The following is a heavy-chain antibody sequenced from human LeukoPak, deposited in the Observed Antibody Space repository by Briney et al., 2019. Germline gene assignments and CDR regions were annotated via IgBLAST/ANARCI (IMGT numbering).Heavy chain of an antibody. D-gene: IGHD3-10*01. V-gene: IGHV4-34*01. CDR1: GGSFSGYY. CDR3: ARAKLLWFRELLSYFGY. J-gene: IGHJ4*02. Sequence: SETLSLTCAVYGGSFSGYYWSWIRQPPGKGLEWIGEINHSGSTNYNPSLKSRVTISVDTSKNQFSLKLSSVTAADTAVYYCARAKLLWFRELLSYFGYWGQGTLVTVSS. CDR2: INHSGST.